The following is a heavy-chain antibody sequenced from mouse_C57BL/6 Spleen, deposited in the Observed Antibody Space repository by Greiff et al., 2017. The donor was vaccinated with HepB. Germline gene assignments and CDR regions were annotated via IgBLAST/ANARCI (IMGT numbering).Heavy chain of an antibody. Sequence: QVQLQQSGPELVKPGASVKISCKASGHAFSSSWMNWVKQRPGKGLEWIGRIYPGDGDTNYNGKFKGKATLTADKSSSTAYMQLSSLTSEDSAVYFCARSYGRDYFDYWGQGTTLTVSS. CDR2: IYPGDGDT. CDR3: ARSYGRDYFDY. D-gene: IGHD1-1*01. J-gene: IGHJ2*01. V-gene: IGHV1-82*01. CDR1: GHAFSSSW.